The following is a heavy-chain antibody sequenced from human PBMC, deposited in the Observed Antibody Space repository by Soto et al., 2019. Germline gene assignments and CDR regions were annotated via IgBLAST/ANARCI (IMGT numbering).Heavy chain of an antibody. CDR2: ISAYNGNT. CDR3: ARGRDGDY. D-gene: IGHD6-6*01. CDR1: GYAFSTYG. J-gene: IGHJ4*02. Sequence: QVHLVQSGAEVKKPGASVKGSCKGSGYAFSTYGITWVRQAPGRGREWMGWISAYNGNTNYAHKLQRRVTVTRHTSPRTAYMELRSLRSDDRAVYYCARGRDGDYWGQGAVVTVSS. V-gene: IGHV1-18*01.